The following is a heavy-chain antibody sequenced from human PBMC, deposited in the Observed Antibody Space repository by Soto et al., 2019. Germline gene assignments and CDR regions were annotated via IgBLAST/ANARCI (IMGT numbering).Heavy chain of an antibody. CDR3: ANDSHSALITRGGDY. CDR2: ISWNTGTI. Sequence: EVQLVESGGGLVQPGRSLRLSCAASGFTFDDYAMHWVRQAPGKGLEWVSGISWNTGTIGYADSVKGRFTISRDNAKNSLYLQMNSLRDEDTALYYCANDSHSALITRGGDYWGQGTLVTVSS. V-gene: IGHV3-9*01. CDR1: GFTFDDYA. D-gene: IGHD1-26*01. J-gene: IGHJ4*02.